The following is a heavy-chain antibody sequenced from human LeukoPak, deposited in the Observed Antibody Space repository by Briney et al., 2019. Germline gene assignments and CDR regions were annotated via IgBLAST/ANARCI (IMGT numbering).Heavy chain of an antibody. Sequence: GSLRLSCTGSGFTFGDYGMSWVRQAPGKGLEWVGFIRGKPYGGTTEYAASVKGRFTISRDDSESIAYLQMNSLKTEDTAVYYCTRGDYYDSGGYYFLFDYWGQGTLVAVSS. V-gene: IGHV3-49*04. CDR2: IRGKPYGGTT. CDR1: GFTFGDYG. J-gene: IGHJ4*02. CDR3: TRGDYYDSGGYYFLFDY. D-gene: IGHD3-22*01.